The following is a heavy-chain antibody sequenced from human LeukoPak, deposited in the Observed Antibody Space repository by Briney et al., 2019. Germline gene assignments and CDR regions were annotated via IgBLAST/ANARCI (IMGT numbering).Heavy chain of an antibody. CDR1: GGSFSGYY. CDR2: INHSGST. J-gene: IGHJ5*02. D-gene: IGHD6-13*01. CDR3: ARGLRRGSSSWYVWFDP. Sequence: SETLSLTCAVYGGSFSGYYWSWIRQPPGKGLEWIGEINHSGSTNYNPSLQSRVTISVDTSKNHFSLKLSSVTAAGTAVYYCARGLRRGSSSWYVWFDPWGQGTLVTVSS. V-gene: IGHV4-34*01.